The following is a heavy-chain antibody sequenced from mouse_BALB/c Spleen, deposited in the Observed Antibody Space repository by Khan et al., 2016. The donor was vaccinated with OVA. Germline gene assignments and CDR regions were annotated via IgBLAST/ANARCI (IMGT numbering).Heavy chain of an antibody. J-gene: IGHJ3*01. Sequence: EVELVESGGGLVKPGGTLKLSCAASGFIFSDYYMYWVRQTPEKRLEWVASMSDGGSYNYYLDNVKGRFAISRDDAKNNLYLQMSSLKSEDTAMYYCARGHYGTPFAYWGQGTLVTVSA. CDR2: MSDGGSYN. D-gene: IGHD2-1*01. CDR3: ARGHYGTPFAY. V-gene: IGHV5-4*02. CDR1: GFIFSDYY.